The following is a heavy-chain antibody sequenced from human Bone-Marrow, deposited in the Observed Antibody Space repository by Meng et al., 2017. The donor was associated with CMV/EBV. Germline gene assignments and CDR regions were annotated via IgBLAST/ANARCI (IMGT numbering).Heavy chain of an antibody. CDR2: IDYSGST. CDR1: GGSISSYY. V-gene: IGHV4-59*01. CDR3: ARGGDQPGARHGY. J-gene: IGHJ4*02. Sequence: SETLSLTCTVSGGSISSYYWSWIRQPPGKGLEWIGYIDYSGSTNYNTSLKSRVTISVDTSKNQFSLELSSVTAADTAVYYCARGGDQPGARHGYWGQGTLVTVSS. D-gene: IGHD1-26*01.